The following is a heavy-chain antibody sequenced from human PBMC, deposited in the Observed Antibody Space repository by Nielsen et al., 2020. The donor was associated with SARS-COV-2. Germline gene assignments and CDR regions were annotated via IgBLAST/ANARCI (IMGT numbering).Heavy chain of an antibody. CDR1: GFTFDNYD. Sequence: GGSLRLSCAASGFTFDNYDMNWVRQAPGKGLVWVSRINADGSSTSYADYVKGRFTISRDNAKNTLYLQMNSLRAEDTAVYYCASASAHVWGQGTMVTVSS. CDR3: ASASAHV. V-gene: IGHV3-74*01. J-gene: IGHJ3*01. CDR2: INADGSST. D-gene: IGHD3-16*01.